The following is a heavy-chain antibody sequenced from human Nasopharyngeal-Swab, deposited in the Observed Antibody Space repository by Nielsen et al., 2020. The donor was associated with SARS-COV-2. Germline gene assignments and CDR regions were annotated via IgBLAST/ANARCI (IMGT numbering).Heavy chain of an antibody. Sequence: GESLKISCAASGFTFSSYAMSWVRQAPGKGLEWVSVIYSGGSSTYCADSVKGRFTISRDNSKNTLYLQMNSLRAEDTAVYYCAKEYGYSYGYLDYWGQGTLVTVSS. CDR2: IYSGGSST. CDR1: GFTFSSYA. V-gene: IGHV3-23*03. CDR3: AKEYGYSYGYLDY. J-gene: IGHJ4*02. D-gene: IGHD5-18*01.